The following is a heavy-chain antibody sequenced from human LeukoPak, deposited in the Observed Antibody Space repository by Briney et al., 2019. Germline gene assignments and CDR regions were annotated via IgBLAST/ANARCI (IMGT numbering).Heavy chain of an antibody. V-gene: IGHV4-38-2*01. J-gene: IGHJ4*02. CDR1: SYSISSGSY. CDR2: IFHSGNS. CDR3: ARVTYVDDMLYQYFDY. Sequence: PSETLSLTCAVSSYSISSGSYWGWIRQSPGKGLEWVRSIFHSGNSYYNPSLKSRLTMSVDTSKNQFSLKLTSVTAADTALYYCARVTYVDDMLYQYFDYWGQGILVTVSS. D-gene: IGHD4-17*01.